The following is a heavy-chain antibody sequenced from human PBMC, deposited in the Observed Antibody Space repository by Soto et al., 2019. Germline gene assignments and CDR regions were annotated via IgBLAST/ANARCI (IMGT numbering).Heavy chain of an antibody. D-gene: IGHD6-19*01. CDR2: IYYSGST. CDR3: ARRSASSGWPEWSDY. Sequence: SETLSLTCTVSGGSISSSSYYWGWIRQPPGKGLEWIGSIYYSGSTYYNPSLKSRVTISVDTSKNQFSLKLSSVTAADTAVYYCARRSASSGWPEWSDYWGQRTLVTGSS. J-gene: IGHJ4*02. V-gene: IGHV4-39*01. CDR1: GGSISSSSYY.